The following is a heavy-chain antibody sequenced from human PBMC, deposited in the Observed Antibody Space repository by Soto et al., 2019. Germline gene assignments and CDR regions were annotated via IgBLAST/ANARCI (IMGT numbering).Heavy chain of an antibody. CDR1: GFTFSSYD. Sequence: EVQLAESGGGMVQPGGSLRLSCVASGFTFSSYDMHWVRQAPGKGLEYVSFISSNGGTTNYGNSVKGRFTISRANSTNTLSLQMGSLRAEDMAVYYCVRRVSGNYDYWGQGPLVPVSS. CDR3: VRRVSGNYDY. CDR2: ISSNGGTT. D-gene: IGHD1-7*01. V-gene: IGHV3-64*01. J-gene: IGHJ4*02.